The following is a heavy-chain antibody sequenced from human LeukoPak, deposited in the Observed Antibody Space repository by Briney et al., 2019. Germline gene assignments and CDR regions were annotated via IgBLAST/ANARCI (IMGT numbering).Heavy chain of an antibody. CDR3: ARHVRLNYGSGSYYNLYNWFDP. CDR2: VYYSGST. V-gene: IGHV4-39*07. CDR1: GGSISSSSYY. D-gene: IGHD3-10*01. Sequence: SETLSLTCTVSGGSISSSSYYWGWIRQTPGKGLEWIGIVYYSGSTYYNPSLKSRVTISVGTSKNQFSLKLSSVTAADTAVYYCARHVRLNYGSGSYYNLYNWFDPWGQGTLVTVSS. J-gene: IGHJ5*02.